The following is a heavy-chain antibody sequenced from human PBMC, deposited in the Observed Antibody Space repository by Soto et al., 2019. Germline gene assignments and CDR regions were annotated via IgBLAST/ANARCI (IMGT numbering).Heavy chain of an antibody. Sequence: QVQLVQSGAEVKEPGSSVKVSCTASGGTVSNYPISWVRQAPGQGLEWMGGIIPMFGTPNYALKFQGRVKITADESTSTAYMELSSLRYDDTAVYYYARHARHLEWLQPFDYWGQGALVTVSS. J-gene: IGHJ4*02. CDR2: IIPMFGTP. CDR3: ARHARHLEWLQPFDY. CDR1: GGTVSNYP. V-gene: IGHV1-69*01. D-gene: IGHD3-3*01.